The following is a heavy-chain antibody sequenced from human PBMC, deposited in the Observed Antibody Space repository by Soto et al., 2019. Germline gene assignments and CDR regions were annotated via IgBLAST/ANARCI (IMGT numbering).Heavy chain of an antibody. CDR3: ATQGRSITIFGVAPGSKAFDI. J-gene: IGHJ3*02. V-gene: IGHV4-34*01. D-gene: IGHD3-3*01. Sequence: SETLSLTCAVYGGSFSGYYWIWIRQPPGKGLEWIGEINHRGSTNYNPSLKSRVTISVDTSKYQFSLMLSSVTAADTAVYYCATQGRSITIFGVAPGSKAFDIWGQGTMVTVSS. CDR2: INHRGST. CDR1: GGSFSGYY.